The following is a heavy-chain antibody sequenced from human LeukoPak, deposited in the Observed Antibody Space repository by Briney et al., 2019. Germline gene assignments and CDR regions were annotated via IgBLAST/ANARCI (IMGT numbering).Heavy chain of an antibody. Sequence: PSETLSLTCAVYGGSFSGYYWNWIRQPPGKGLEWIGEINHSGSTNYNPSLKSRVTISVDTSKNQFSMKLSSVTAADTAVYYCARGSHASPPPRTYNWCDPWGQGTLVTVSS. J-gene: IGHJ5*02. CDR3: ARGSHASPPPRTYNWCDP. CDR2: INHSGST. CDR1: GGSFSGYY. V-gene: IGHV4-34*01.